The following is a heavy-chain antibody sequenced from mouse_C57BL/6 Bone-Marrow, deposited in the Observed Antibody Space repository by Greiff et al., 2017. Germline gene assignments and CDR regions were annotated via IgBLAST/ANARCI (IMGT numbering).Heavy chain of an antibody. CDR2: INPGSGGT. CDR3: ARRAPWVCWYFDV. V-gene: IGHV1-54*01. J-gene: IGHJ1*03. D-gene: IGHD3-3*01. CDR1: GYAFTNYL. Sequence: QVQLQQSGAELVRPGTSVKVSCKASGYAFTNYLIEWVKQRPGQGLEWIGVINPGSGGTNYNEKFKGKATLTADKSSSTAYMQLSSLTSEDSAVYCCARRAPWVCWYFDVWGTGTAVTVSS.